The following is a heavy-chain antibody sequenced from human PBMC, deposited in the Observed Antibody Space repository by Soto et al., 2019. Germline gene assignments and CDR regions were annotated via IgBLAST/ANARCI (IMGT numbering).Heavy chain of an antibody. D-gene: IGHD3-3*01. CDR3: ARGQYYDFWSGYYLYYYGMDV. CDR2: IYYSGST. V-gene: IGHV4-59*01. J-gene: IGHJ6*02. CDR1: GGSISSYY. Sequence: PSETLSLTCTVSGGSISSYYWSWIRQPPGKGLEWIGYIYYSGSTNYNPSLKSRVTISVDTSKNQFSLKLSSVTAADTAVYYCARGQYYDFWSGYYLYYYGMDVWGQGAPVTVSS.